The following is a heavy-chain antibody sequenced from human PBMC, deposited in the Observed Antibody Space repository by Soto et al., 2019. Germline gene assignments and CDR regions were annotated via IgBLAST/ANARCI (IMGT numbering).Heavy chain of an antibody. CDR2: IIPILGIA. D-gene: IGHD2-15*01. CDR3: ARALPRDGYSPPGNDAFDI. Sequence: ASVKVSCKASGGTFSSYTISWVRQAPGQGLEWMGRIIPILGIANYAQKFQGRVTITADKSTSTAYMELSSLRSEDTAVYYCARALPRDGYSPPGNDAFDIWGQGTMVTVSS. J-gene: IGHJ3*02. CDR1: GGTFSSYT. V-gene: IGHV1-69*02.